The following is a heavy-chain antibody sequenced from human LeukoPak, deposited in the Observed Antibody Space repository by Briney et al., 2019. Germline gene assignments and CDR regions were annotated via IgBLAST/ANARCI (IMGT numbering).Heavy chain of an antibody. CDR2: IIPIFGTA. CDR3: ARDGYSGYDLLFDY. D-gene: IGHD5-12*01. V-gene: IGHV1-69*05. J-gene: IGHJ4*02. CDR1: GGTLSSYA. Sequence: SVKVSCKASGGTLSSYAISWVRQAPGQGLEWMGRIIPIFGTANYAQKFQGRVTITTDESTSTAYMELSSLRSEDQAVCYYARDGYSGYDLLFDYWGQGTLVTVSS.